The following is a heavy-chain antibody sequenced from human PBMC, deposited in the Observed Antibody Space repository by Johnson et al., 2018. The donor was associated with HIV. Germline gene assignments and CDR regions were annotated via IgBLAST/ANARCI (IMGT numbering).Heavy chain of an antibody. CDR3: ARVGYGVLLWFGVDDAFDI. CDR2: IYSGGSP. J-gene: IGHJ3*02. D-gene: IGHD3-10*01. CDR1: GFTVSSNY. V-gene: IGHV3-66*01. Sequence: QLVESGGGLVQPGGSLRLSCAASGFTVSSNYMRWVRQAPGKGLAWVPVIYSGGSPYYADSVKGRFTLSRDNSKNTLYLQMNTLRAEDTAVYYCARVGYGVLLWFGVDDAFDIWGQGTMVTVSS.